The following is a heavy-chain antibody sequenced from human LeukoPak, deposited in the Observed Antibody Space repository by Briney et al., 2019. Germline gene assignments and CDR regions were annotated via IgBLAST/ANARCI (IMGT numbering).Heavy chain of an antibody. Sequence: PGRSLRLSCAASGFTFSSYAMHWVRQAPGKGLEWVAVISYDGSNKYYADSVKGRFTISRDNSKNTLYLQMNSLRAEDTAVYYCAGDSSGYYYFDYWGQGTLVTVSS. V-gene: IGHV3-30-3*01. CDR1: GFTFSSYA. CDR2: ISYDGSNK. CDR3: AGDSSGYYYFDY. D-gene: IGHD3-22*01. J-gene: IGHJ4*02.